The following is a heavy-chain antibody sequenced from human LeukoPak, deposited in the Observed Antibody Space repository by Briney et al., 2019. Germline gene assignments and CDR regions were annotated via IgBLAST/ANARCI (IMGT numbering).Heavy chain of an antibody. D-gene: IGHD5-24*01. CDR2: IRYDGSNK. V-gene: IGHV3-30*02. CDR1: GFTFSSYG. Sequence: GGSLRLSCAASGFTFSSYGMHWVHQAPGKGLEWVAFIRYDGSNKYYADSVKGRFTISRDNSKNTLYPQMNSLRAEDTAVYYCGIQRWLQSPVDYWGQGTLVTVSS. J-gene: IGHJ4*02. CDR3: GIQRWLQSPVDY.